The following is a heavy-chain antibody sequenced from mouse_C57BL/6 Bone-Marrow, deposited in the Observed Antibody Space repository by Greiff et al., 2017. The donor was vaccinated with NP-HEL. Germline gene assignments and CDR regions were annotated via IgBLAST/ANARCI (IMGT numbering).Heavy chain of an antibody. CDR2: INPSSGYT. CDR3: ARESGYAMDY. J-gene: IGHJ4*01. CDR1: GNTFTSYT. V-gene: IGHV1-4*01. Sequence: QVQLQQSGAELARPGASVKMSCKASGNTFTSYTMHWVKQRPGQGLEWIGYINPSSGYTKYNQKFKDKATLTADKSSSTAYMQLSSLTSEDSAVYYCARESGYAMDYWGQGTSVTVSS.